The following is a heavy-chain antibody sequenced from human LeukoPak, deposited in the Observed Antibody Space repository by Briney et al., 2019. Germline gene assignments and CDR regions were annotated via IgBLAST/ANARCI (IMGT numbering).Heavy chain of an antibody. Sequence: SGGSLRLSCAASGFTFSDYYMSWVRQAPGKGLEWVSSISSSSSYIFYADSVKGRFTISRDNAKNSLYLEMNSLRAEDTAVYYCAREPRSRTLDYWGQGTLVTVSS. V-gene: IGHV3-21*01. J-gene: IGHJ4*02. CDR1: GFTFSDYY. CDR2: ISSSSSYI. CDR3: AREPRSRTLDY. D-gene: IGHD2-15*01.